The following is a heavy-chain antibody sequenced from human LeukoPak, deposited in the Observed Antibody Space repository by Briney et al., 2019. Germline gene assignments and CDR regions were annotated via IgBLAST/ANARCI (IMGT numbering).Heavy chain of an antibody. CDR3: ARSELLWFGGVNSGFDY. Sequence: PSETLSLTCSVSGGSISGFHWSWIRQTAGKGLEWIGRVSTSGSTSYNPSLESRVTMSADTSGIHFSLNLGSVTAADTAVYYCARSELLWFGGVNSGFDYWGQGTLVTVSS. CDR1: GGSISGFH. CDR2: VSTSGST. D-gene: IGHD3-10*01. J-gene: IGHJ4*02. V-gene: IGHV4-4*07.